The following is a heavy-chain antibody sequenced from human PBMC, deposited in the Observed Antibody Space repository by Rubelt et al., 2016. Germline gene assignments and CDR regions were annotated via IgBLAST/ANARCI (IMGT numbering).Heavy chain of an antibody. Sequence: QITLKESGPTLVKPTQTLTLTCTFSGFSLSTSGVGVGWIRQPPGKALEWLAPIYWDDDKRYSPSLKSSTRNPNATPKSQGVLTMTNMDPVETATYYCAHIGPKILTGPRNAFDIWGQGTMVTVSS. CDR2: IYWDDDK. CDR1: GFSLSTSGVG. J-gene: IGHJ3*02. CDR3: AHIGPKILTGPRNAFDI. V-gene: IGHV2-5*02. D-gene: IGHD3-9*01.